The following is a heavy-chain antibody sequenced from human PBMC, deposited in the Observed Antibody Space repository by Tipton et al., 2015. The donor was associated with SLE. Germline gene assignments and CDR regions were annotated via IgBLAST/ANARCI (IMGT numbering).Heavy chain of an antibody. D-gene: IGHD5-18*01. J-gene: IGHJ4*02. CDR2: IRASGSIT. Sequence: SLRLSCAASGFTFSSYAMSWVRQAPGRELEWVSTIRASGSITYYADSVKGRFTISRDNSKNTLYLQMNSLRAEDTAVYYCAKDPRPGYSYGPYYFDYWGQGTLVTVSS. V-gene: IGHV3-23*01. CDR3: AKDPRPGYSYGPYYFDY. CDR1: GFTFSSYA.